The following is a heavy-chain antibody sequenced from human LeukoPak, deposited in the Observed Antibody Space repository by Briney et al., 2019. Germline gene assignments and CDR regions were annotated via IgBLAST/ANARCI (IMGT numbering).Heavy chain of an antibody. CDR1: GGSISSSSYY. D-gene: IGHD2-8*02. CDR2: IYYSGST. V-gene: IGHV4-39*07. J-gene: IGHJ4*02. Sequence: SETLSLTCTVSGGSISSSSYYWGWIRQPPGKGLEWIGHIYYSGSTYYNLSLKSRVTISVDTSKNQFSLRLTSVTAADTAVYYCAREPGGGTYPHWGQGTLVTVSS. CDR3: AREPGGGTYPH.